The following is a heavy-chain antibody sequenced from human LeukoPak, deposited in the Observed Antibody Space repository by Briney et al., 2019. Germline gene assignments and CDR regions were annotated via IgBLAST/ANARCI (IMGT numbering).Heavy chain of an antibody. Sequence: ASVKVSCKASGYTFTGYYMHWVLQAPGQGLEWMGWINPNSGGTNYAQKFQGRVTMTRDTSISTAYMELNRLRSDDTAVYYCARRHYYDSSGYDYWGQGTLVTVSS. CDR3: ARRHYYDSSGYDY. J-gene: IGHJ4*02. V-gene: IGHV1-2*02. CDR1: GYTFTGYY. D-gene: IGHD3-22*01. CDR2: INPNSGGT.